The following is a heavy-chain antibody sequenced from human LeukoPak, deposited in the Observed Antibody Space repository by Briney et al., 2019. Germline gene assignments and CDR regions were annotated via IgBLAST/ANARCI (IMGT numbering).Heavy chain of an antibody. D-gene: IGHD6-19*01. Sequence: GASVKVSCKASGYTFTSYGISWVRQAPGQGLEWMGWISGYNGNRNYAQKLQGRVTMTTDTSTSTAYMELRSLRSDDTAIYYCAREGEQWLVDYWGQGTLVTVSS. V-gene: IGHV1-18*01. CDR3: AREGEQWLVDY. CDR1: GYTFTSYG. J-gene: IGHJ4*02. CDR2: ISGYNGNR.